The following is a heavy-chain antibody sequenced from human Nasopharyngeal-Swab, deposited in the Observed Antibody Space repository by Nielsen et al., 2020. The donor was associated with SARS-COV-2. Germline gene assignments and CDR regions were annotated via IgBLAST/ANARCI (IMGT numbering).Heavy chain of an antibody. CDR2: IKQDGSEK. CDR1: GFTFSLYT. CDR3: ARDQYYDSSGYYYYGMDV. D-gene: IGHD3-22*01. J-gene: IGHJ6*02. Sequence: GGSLRLSCAASGFTFSLYTINWVRQAPGKGLEWVANIKQDGSEKYYVDSVKGRFTISRDNAKNSLYLQMNSLRAEDTAVYYCARDQYYDSSGYYYYGMDVWGQGTTVTVSS. V-gene: IGHV3-7*01.